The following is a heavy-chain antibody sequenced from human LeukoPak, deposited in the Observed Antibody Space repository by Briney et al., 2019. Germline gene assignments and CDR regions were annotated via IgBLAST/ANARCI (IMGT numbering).Heavy chain of an antibody. CDR1: GGSISSYY. D-gene: IGHD5-18*01. CDR3: ARGGYSYGHDY. V-gene: IGHV4-4*07. Sequence: SETLSLTCTVSGGSISSYYWSWIRQPAGKGLEWIGRIYTSGSTNYNPSLKSRVTISVDTSKNQFSLKLSSVTAADTAVYCCARGGYSYGHDYWGQGTLVTVSS. CDR2: IYTSGST. J-gene: IGHJ4*02.